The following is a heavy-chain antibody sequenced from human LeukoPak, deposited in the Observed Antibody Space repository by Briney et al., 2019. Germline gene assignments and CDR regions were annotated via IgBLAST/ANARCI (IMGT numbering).Heavy chain of an antibody. J-gene: IGHJ4*02. CDR2: FDPEDGET. Sequence: ASVKVSCKVSGYTLTELSMHWVRQAPGKGLEWMGGFDPEDGETIYAQKFQGRVTMTEDTSTDTAYMELSSLRSEDTAVYYCATASYDSSGYMPSYWGQGTLSPSPQ. V-gene: IGHV1-24*01. CDR1: GYTLTELS. CDR3: ATASYDSSGYMPSY. D-gene: IGHD3-22*01.